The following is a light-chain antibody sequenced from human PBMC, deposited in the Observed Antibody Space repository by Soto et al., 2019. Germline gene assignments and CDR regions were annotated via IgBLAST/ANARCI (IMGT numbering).Light chain of an antibody. CDR1: SSNIGNNV. Sequence: QSVLTRPPSVSAAPGQRVTISCSGGSSNIGNNVVSWYQQLPGTAPKLLIYDNNKRPSGIPDRFSGSKSGTSAALAITGLQTGDEADYYCATWDSSLTAYVFGTGTKVTVL. J-gene: IGLJ1*01. CDR2: DNN. CDR3: ATWDSSLTAYV. V-gene: IGLV1-51*01.